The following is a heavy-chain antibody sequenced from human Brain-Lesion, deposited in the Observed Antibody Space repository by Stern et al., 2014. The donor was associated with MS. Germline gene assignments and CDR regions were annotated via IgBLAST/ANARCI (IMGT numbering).Heavy chain of an antibody. CDR1: GFSFSSYW. V-gene: IGHV3-7*01. CDR2: IKQDGSET. D-gene: IGHD3-10*01. J-gene: IGHJ6*02. CDR3: ARDDYYGSGRGFYYYYGLDV. Sequence: EVQLLESGGGLVQPGGSLRLSCATSGFSFSSYWMSWVRQAPGKGLEWVANIKQDGSETYYGDSVKGRFAISRDNAKNILYLQMISLRGEDTAVYYCARDDYYGSGRGFYYYYGLDVWGQGTTVTVSS.